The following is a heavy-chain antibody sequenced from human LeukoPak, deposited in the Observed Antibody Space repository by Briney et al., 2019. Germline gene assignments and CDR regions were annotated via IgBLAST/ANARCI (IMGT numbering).Heavy chain of an antibody. CDR1: GFTFSSYA. D-gene: IGHD3-16*01. V-gene: IGHV3-30-3*01. Sequence: PGRSLRLSCAASGFTFSSYAMHWVRQAPGKGLEWVAVISYDGGNKYYADSVKGRFTISRDNSKNTLYLQMNSLRAEDTAVYYCARDLNRRTRGRNAFDIWGQGTMVTVSS. J-gene: IGHJ3*02. CDR3: ARDLNRRTRGRNAFDI. CDR2: ISYDGGNK.